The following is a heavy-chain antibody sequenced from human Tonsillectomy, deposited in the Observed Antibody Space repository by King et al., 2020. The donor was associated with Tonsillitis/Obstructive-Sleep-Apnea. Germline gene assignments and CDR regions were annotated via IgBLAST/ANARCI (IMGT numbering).Heavy chain of an antibody. CDR2: MSFDGRNE. CDR1: GFTFSRYA. V-gene: IGHV3-30*04. Sequence: VQLVESGGGVVQPGGSLRLSCAASGFTFSRYAMHWVRQAPGKGLEWVAVMSFDGRNEYYADSVKGRFTISRGNSKNTLYMQMNSLRVEDTAVYYCERTSSGVPVAPDYSGQGALCTVSP. D-gene: IGHD3-16*01. CDR3: ERTSSGVPVAPDY. J-gene: IGHJ4*02.